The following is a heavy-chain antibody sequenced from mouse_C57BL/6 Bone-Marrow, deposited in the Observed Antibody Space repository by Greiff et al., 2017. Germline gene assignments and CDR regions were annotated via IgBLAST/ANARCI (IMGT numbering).Heavy chain of an antibody. CDR1: GYTFTSYW. D-gene: IGHD1-1*01. CDR3: ALLRSYAMDY. J-gene: IGHJ4*01. CDR2: IYPSDSET. Sequence: QVQLQQPGAELVRPGSSVKLSCKASGYTFTSYWMDWVKQRPGQGLEWIGNIYPSDSETHYNQKFKDKATLTVDKSSSTAYMQLSSLTSEDCAVYYCALLRSYAMDYWGQGTSVTVSS. V-gene: IGHV1-61*01.